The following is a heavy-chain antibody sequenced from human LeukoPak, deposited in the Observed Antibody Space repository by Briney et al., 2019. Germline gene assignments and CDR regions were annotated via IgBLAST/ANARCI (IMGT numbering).Heavy chain of an antibody. J-gene: IGHJ4*02. CDR1: GNTLRELP. V-gene: IGHV1-24*01. CDR2: FDPENAEI. CDR3: ATRGSDFWGGFDY. D-gene: IGHD3-3*01. Sequence: GASVKVSCKLSGNTLRELPIQWVRQAGGKGLEWMAGFDPENAEIVYAQKLQGRVTMTEDTSTNTAYMELTSLTSDDTALYYCATRGSDFWGGFDYWGQGTQVTVSS.